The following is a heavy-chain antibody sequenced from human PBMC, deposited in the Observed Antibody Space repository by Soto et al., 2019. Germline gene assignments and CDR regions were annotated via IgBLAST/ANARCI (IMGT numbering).Heavy chain of an antibody. Sequence: QVQLLQSGAEVKRPGASVNVSCKAFGYTFTTYYMHWVRQAPGQGLEWMGMINPTSGSTTYAQNFQGRVTMTRDKSTRTVYMELNSLRSEDTAVYYCARLDIVGPSTVPWGQGTLATVSS. CDR3: ARLDIVGPSTVP. CDR2: INPTSGST. CDR1: GYTFTTYY. V-gene: IGHV1-46*01. D-gene: IGHD1-26*01. J-gene: IGHJ5*02.